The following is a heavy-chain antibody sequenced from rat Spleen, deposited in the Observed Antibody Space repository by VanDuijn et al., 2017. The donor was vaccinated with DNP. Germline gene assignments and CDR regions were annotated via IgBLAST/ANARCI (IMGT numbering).Heavy chain of an antibody. Sequence: EVQLVESGGGLVQPGRSLKLSCAASGFIFSYYDMAWVRQAPTKGLEWVASISTGGDDTYYRDSVKGRFTISRDNAKNTQSLQMDSLRSDDTATYYCTREDYGYKGRYFDFWGPGTMVTVSS. V-gene: IGHV5S13*01. D-gene: IGHD1-6*01. CDR2: ISTGGDDT. CDR3: TREDYGYKGRYFDF. J-gene: IGHJ1*01. CDR1: GFIFSYYD.